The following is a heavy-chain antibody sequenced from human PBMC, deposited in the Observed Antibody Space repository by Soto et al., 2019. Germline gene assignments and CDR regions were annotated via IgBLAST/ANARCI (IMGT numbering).Heavy chain of an antibody. CDR2: INHRGST. CDR3: ARTRMTMIPFDY. J-gene: IGHJ4*02. V-gene: IGHV4-34*01. CDR1: GGSFSGYY. Sequence: PSETLSLTCAVYGGSFSGYYWSWIRQPPGKGLEWIGEINHRGSTNYNPSLKSRVTISVDTSKNQFSLKLSSVTAADTAVYYCARTRMTMIPFDYWGQGTMVTVSS. D-gene: IGHD3-22*01.